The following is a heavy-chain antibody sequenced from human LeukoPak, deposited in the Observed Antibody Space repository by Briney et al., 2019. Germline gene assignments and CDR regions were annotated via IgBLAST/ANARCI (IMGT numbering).Heavy chain of an antibody. V-gene: IGHV3-21*01. D-gene: IGHD6-19*01. J-gene: IGHJ4*02. CDR1: GCTFSSYS. CDR2: ISGGSGYI. CDR3: ARGDDNSGWYFDY. Sequence: GGSLRLSCVASGCTFSSYSMNWVRQALGKGLQWVSSISGGSGYIHHADSVKGRFTISRDNAKNSLYLQMNSLRVEDTAVYHCARGDDNSGWYFDYWGQGTLVTVSS.